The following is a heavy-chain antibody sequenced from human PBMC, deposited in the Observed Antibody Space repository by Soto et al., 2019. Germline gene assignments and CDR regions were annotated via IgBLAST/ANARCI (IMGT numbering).Heavy chain of an antibody. CDR3: ARDRQPDGIWTFDF. CDR1: GFSFGRYW. CDR2: IKEDGSDK. Sequence: GGSLRLSCAASGFSFGRYWMSWVRQAPGKGLEWVANIKEDGSDKYYVDSVTGRFTISRDNSQNTLFLQMNSLGVEDAAAYYCARDRQPDGIWTFDFWGRGAQVTVSS. J-gene: IGHJ4*02. V-gene: IGHV3-7*05. D-gene: IGHD2-15*01.